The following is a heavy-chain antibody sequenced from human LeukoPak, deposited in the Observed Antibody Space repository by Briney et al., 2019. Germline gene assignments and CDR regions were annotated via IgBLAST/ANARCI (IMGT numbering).Heavy chain of an antibody. J-gene: IGHJ4*02. Sequence: SETLSLTCAVYGGSFSVYYWSWIRQPPGKGLEWIGEINHSGSTNYNPSLKSRVTISVDTSKNQFSLKLSSVTAADTAVYYCARGGHVWGSYRYNFDYWGQGTLVTVSS. D-gene: IGHD3-16*02. CDR2: INHSGST. V-gene: IGHV4-34*01. CDR1: GGSFSVYY. CDR3: ARGGHVWGSYRYNFDY.